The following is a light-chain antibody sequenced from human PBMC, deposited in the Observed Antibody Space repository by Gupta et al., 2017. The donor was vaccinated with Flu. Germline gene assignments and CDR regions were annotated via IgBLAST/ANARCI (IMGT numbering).Light chain of an antibody. CDR1: NSSVGARYD. Sequence: SVLPPPPSASGAPGQRVTISCTGSNSSVGARYDVHWYQRLPGTAPKLLIFGNSNRPSGVPDRFSGSKSGTSASLAITGLQAEDEADYYCQSYDSSLSGLVFGGGTKLTVL. V-gene: IGLV1-40*01. J-gene: IGLJ2*01. CDR3: QSYDSSLSGLV. CDR2: GNS.